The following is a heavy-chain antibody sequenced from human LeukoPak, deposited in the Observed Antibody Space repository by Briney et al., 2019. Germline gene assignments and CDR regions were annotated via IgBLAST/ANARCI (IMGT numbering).Heavy chain of an antibody. J-gene: IGHJ4*02. CDR2: IFYSGST. D-gene: IGHD6-6*01. CDR3: ARFPRY. Sequence: SETLSLTCTVSSGSISTSNYYWGWVRQPPGKALKWIGNIFYSGSTYYSPSLKSRVTISVDTSKNQFSLKLNSVTAADTAVYYCARFPRYWGQGTLVIVSS. CDR1: SGSISTSNYY. V-gene: IGHV4-39*07.